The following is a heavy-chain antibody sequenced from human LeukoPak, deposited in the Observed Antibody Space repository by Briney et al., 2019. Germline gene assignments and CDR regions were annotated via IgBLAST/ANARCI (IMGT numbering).Heavy chain of an antibody. Sequence: PGGSLRLSCAASGFTFSSYGMHWVRQAPGKGLEWVAVISYDGSNKYYADSVKGRFTISRDNPKNTLYLQMNSLRAEDTAVYYCAKSMWATVTSYYFVYWGQGTLVTVSS. V-gene: IGHV3-30*18. CDR1: GFTFSSYG. D-gene: IGHD4-17*01. J-gene: IGHJ4*02. CDR3: AKSMWATVTSYYFVY. CDR2: ISYDGSNK.